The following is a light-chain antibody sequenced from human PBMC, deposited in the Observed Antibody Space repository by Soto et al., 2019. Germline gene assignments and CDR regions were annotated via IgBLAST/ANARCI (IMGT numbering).Light chain of an antibody. CDR3: QQYGSSLRT. Sequence: EIVLTQSPGTLSLSPGERGTLSCRASQTVSSNFLAWYQQKPGQAPRLLIYGASSRATGIPDRFSGSGSGTDFTLTISRLEPEDFAVYYCQQYGSSLRTFGQGTKVDIK. CDR2: GAS. CDR1: QTVSSNF. J-gene: IGKJ1*01. V-gene: IGKV3-20*01.